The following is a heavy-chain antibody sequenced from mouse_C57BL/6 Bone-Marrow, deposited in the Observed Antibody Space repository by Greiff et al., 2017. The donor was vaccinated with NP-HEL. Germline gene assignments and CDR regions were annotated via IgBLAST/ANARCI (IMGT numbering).Heavy chain of an antibody. Sequence: GLEWIGRIDPNSGGTKYNEKFKSKATLTVDKPSSTAYMQLSSLTSEDSAVYYCARSRTAQASWFAYWGQGTLVTVSA. CDR3: ARSRTAQASWFAY. J-gene: IGHJ3*01. V-gene: IGHV1-72*01. D-gene: IGHD3-2*02. CDR2: IDPNSGGT.